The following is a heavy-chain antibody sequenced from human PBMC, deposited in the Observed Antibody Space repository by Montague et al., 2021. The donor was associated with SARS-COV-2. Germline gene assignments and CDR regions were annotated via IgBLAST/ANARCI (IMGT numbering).Heavy chain of an antibody. Sequence: SETLSLTCRVSGDSISTSTWWTWVRQTPGKGLEWIGEIFHSGTINYNPSLKSRVSISVDTSKNQFSLKLSSVTAADTAVYYCARDIAVAGLFDYWGQGTLATVSS. D-gene: IGHD6-19*01. CDR1: GDSISTSTW. J-gene: IGHJ4*02. CDR3: ARDIAVAGLFDY. CDR2: IFHSGTI. V-gene: IGHV4-4*02.